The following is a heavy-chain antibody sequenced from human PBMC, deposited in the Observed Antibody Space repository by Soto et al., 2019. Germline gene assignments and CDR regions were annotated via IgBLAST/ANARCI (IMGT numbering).Heavy chain of an antibody. Sequence: SETLSLTCTVSGGSISSYYWSWIRQPPGKGLEWIGYIYYSGSTNYNPSLKSRVTISVDTSKNQFSLKLSSVTAADTAVYYCAGIPGIAVAGTRRGYYYYYMDVWGKGTTVTVSS. CDR2: IYYSGST. D-gene: IGHD6-19*01. CDR3: AGIPGIAVAGTRRGYYYYYMDV. CDR1: GGSISSYY. J-gene: IGHJ6*03. V-gene: IGHV4-59*08.